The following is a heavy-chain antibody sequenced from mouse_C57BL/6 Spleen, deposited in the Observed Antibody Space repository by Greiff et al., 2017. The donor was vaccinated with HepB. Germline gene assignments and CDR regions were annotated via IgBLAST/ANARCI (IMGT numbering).Heavy chain of an antibody. Sequence: EVKVEESGGGLVKPGGSLKLSCAASGFTFSSYAMSWVRQTPEKRLEWVATISDGGSYTYYPDNVKGRFTISRDNAKNNLYLQMSHLKSEDTAMYYCARDADTRGYFDVWGTGTTVTVSS. CDR2: ISDGGSYT. J-gene: IGHJ1*03. D-gene: IGHD3-3*01. CDR1: GFTFSSYA. V-gene: IGHV5-4*01. CDR3: ARDADTRGYFDV.